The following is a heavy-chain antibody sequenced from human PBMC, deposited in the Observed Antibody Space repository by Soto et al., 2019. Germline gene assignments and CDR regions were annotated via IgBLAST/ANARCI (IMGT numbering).Heavy chain of an antibody. Sequence: GGSLRLSCAASGFTFSTYWMSWVRQAPGKGLEWVAKIKQDGIEKYYVDSVKGRFTISRDNAKNSVYLQMNSLRAEDTAVYYCARPDRCTGGTCYAHAFDLWGQGTMVTVSS. J-gene: IGHJ3*01. CDR3: ARPDRCTGGTCYAHAFDL. V-gene: IGHV3-7*05. CDR2: IKQDGIEK. CDR1: GFTFSTYW. D-gene: IGHD2-15*01.